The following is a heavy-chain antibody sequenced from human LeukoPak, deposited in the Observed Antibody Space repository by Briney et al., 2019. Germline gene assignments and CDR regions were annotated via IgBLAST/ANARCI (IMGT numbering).Heavy chain of an antibody. CDR3: TTSDAQYGVYYYCMDV. CDR2: IKSKTDGGTT. CDR1: GFTFSNAW. D-gene: IGHD2-2*01. J-gene: IGHJ6*03. Sequence: SGGSLRLSCAASGFTFSNAWMSWVRQAPGEGLEWVGRIKSKTDGGTTDYAAPVKGRFTISRDDSKNTLYLQMNSLKTEDTAVYYCTTSDAQYGVYYYCMDVWGKGTTVTVSS. V-gene: IGHV3-15*01.